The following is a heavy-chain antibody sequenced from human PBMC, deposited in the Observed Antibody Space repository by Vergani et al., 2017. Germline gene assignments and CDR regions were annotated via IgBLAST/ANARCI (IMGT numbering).Heavy chain of an antibody. CDR2: ISGSGGST. CDR1: GFTVSSNY. V-gene: IGHV3-23*01. CDR3: AKDLYSSSWYYFDY. Sequence: EVQLLESGGGLIQPGGSLRLSCAASGFTVSSNYMSWVRQAPGKGLEWVSAISGSGGSTYYADSVKGRFTISRDNSKNTLYLQMNSLRAEDTAVYYCAKDLYSSSWYYFDYWGQGTLVTVSS. D-gene: IGHD6-13*01. J-gene: IGHJ4*02.